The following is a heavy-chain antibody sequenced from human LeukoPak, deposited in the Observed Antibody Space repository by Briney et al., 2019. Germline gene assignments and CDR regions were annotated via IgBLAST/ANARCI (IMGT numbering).Heavy chain of an antibody. CDR2: IIPILGIA. Sequence: ASVKVSCKASGGTFSSYAISWVRQAPGQGLEWMGRIIPILGIANYAQKFQGRVTITADKSTSTAYMELSSLRSEDTAVYYCARDPYGDYPNYYYYGMDVWGQGTTVTVSS. D-gene: IGHD4-17*01. CDR1: GGTFSSYA. J-gene: IGHJ6*02. CDR3: ARDPYGDYPNYYYYGMDV. V-gene: IGHV1-69*04.